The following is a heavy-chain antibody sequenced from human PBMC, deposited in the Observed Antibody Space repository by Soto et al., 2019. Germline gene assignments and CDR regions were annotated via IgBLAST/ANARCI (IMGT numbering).Heavy chain of an antibody. CDR3: ASSPSFPSPVDY. Sequence: EVQLVESGGGLVKPGGSLRLSCAASGFAFNSYTMKWVRQAPGKELEWVSSISSSDTYIYYAASVKGRFTISRDNAKNSLFLQMNSLRAEDTAVYYCASSPSFPSPVDYWGQGTQVTVSS. J-gene: IGHJ4*02. CDR1: GFAFNSYT. V-gene: IGHV3-21*01. CDR2: ISSSDTYI.